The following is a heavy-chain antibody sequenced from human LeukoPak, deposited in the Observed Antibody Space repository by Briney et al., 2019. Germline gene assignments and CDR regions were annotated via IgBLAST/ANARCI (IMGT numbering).Heavy chain of an antibody. CDR3: ARELASGD. D-gene: IGHD5-24*01. V-gene: IGHV3-74*01. CDR1: GFTFSTYW. Sequence: PGGGLRLSCAASGFTFSTYWMHWVREAPGKRRLWVSQIYPDGNSTIYSHSVKGRFSVSTDKNKHTLYQQMISLRAEDTAVYYCARELASGDWGQGTLVTVSS. CDR2: IYPDGNST. J-gene: IGHJ4*02.